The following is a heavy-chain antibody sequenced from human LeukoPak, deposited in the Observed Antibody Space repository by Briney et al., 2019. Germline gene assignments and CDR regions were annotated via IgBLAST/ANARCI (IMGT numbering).Heavy chain of an antibody. CDR1: GFTFNTYA. J-gene: IGHJ4*02. V-gene: IGHV3-23*01. D-gene: IGHD6-19*01. Sequence: GGSLRLSCAASGFTFNTYAMSWVRQAPGKGLEWVSTISGSGGSTFYADSVKGRFTISRDNTKNTLYLQMYSLRAEDTAVYLCAFTPSDGGWYFDYWGQGTLVTVSS. CDR2: ISGSGGST. CDR3: AFTPSDGGWYFDY.